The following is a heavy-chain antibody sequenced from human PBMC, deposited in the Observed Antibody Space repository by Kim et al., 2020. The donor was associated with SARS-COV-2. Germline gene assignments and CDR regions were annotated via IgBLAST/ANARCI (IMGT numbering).Heavy chain of an antibody. CDR2: IWYDGSNK. Sequence: GGSLRLSCAASGFTFSSYGMHWVRQAPGKGLEWVAVIWYDGSNKYYADSVKGRFTISRDNSKNTLYLQMNSLRAEDTAVYYCARDLHAGFYYYYGMDVWGQGTTVTVSS. J-gene: IGHJ6*02. CDR3: ARDLHAGFYYYYGMDV. CDR1: GFTFSSYG. V-gene: IGHV3-33*01.